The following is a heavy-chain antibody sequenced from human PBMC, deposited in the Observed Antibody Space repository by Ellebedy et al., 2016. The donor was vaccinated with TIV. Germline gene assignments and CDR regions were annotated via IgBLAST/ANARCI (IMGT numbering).Heavy chain of an antibody. CDR2: ISSSGSTI. V-gene: IGHV3-11*01. J-gene: IGHJ4*02. D-gene: IGHD3-16*02. CDR3: VNYVWGSYRFDY. Sequence: GGSLRLXXAASGFTFGDYYMSWIRQAPGKGLEWVSYISSSGSTIYYADSVKGRFTISRDNAKNSLYLQMNSLRAEDTAVYYCVNYVWGSYRFDYWGQGTLVTVSS. CDR1: GFTFGDYY.